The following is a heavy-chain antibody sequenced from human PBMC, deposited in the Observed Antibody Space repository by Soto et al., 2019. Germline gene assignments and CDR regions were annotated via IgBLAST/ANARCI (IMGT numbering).Heavy chain of an antibody. J-gene: IGHJ5*02. D-gene: IGHD2-2*01. CDR3: XXXXXXXGSWYAS. CDR1: GDIFNRYT. CDR2: IIPVLGSP. Sequence: QVQLVQSGAEVKKPGSSVRVACKASGDIFNRYTISWVRQAPGQGLQWMGRIIPVLGSPNYAQRFRGRVTITADKSTTXXXXXXXXXXXXXXXXXXXXXXXXXXGSWYASWGQGTLVTX. V-gene: IGHV1-69*08.